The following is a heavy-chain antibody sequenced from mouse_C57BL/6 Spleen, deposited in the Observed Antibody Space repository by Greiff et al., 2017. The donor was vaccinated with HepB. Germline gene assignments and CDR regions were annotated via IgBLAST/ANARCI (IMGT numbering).Heavy chain of an antibody. CDR2: ISSGSSTI. CDR1: GFTFSDYG. Sequence: EVQRVESGGGLVKPGGSLKLSCAASGFTFSDYGMHWVRQAPEKGLEWVAYISSGSSTIYYADTVKGRSTISRDNAKNTQFLQMTSLRSEDTAWYCCARGGSWGYFDYWGQGTTLTVSS. J-gene: IGHJ2*01. V-gene: IGHV5-17*01. D-gene: IGHD1-1*01. CDR3: ARGGSWGYFDY.